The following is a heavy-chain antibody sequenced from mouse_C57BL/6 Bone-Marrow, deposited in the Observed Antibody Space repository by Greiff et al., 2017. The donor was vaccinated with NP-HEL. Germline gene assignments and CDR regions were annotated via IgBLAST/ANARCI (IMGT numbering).Heavy chain of an antibody. V-gene: IGHV2-4*01. CDR2: IWSGGST. Sequence: VQLQQSGPGLVQPSQSLSITCPVSGFSLTSSGVHWVRQPPGKGLEWLGVIWSGGSTDYNAAFISRLSISKDNSKSQVFFKMNSLQADDTAIYYCDKNSGYYGNYYYAMDYWGQGTSVTVSS. CDR3: DKNSGYYGNYYYAMDY. CDR1: GFSLTSSG. J-gene: IGHJ4*01. D-gene: IGHD2-1*01.